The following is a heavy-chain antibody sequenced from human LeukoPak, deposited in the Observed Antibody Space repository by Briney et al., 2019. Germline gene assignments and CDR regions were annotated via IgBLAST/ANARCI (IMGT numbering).Heavy chain of an antibody. CDR1: GFTFSSYS. Sequence: GGSLRLSCAASGFTFSSYSMNWVRQAPGKGLEWVSSISSSSSYIYYADSVKGQFTISRDNAKNSLYLQMNSLRAEDTAVYYCARVALCSTSCHPRGYSYGAFDYWGQGTLVTVSS. J-gene: IGHJ4*02. D-gene: IGHD5-18*01. CDR3: ARVALCSTSCHPRGYSYGAFDY. CDR2: ISSSSSYI. V-gene: IGHV3-21*01.